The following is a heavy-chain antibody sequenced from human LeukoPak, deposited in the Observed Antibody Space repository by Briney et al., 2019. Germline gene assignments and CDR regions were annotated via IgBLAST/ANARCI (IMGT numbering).Heavy chain of an antibody. CDR2: IWYDGSNK. V-gene: IGHV3-33*01. CDR3: ATDIRQTGSHTLLRY. J-gene: IGHJ4*02. D-gene: IGHD1-26*01. Sequence: GGSLRLSCAASGFNFSSYGVHGVRQAPGRGLEWGAVIWYDGSNKYYADSVKGRFTSSRDNSKNTLSPQMHSLRAENTAVSYCATDIRQTGSHTLLRYWGQGTLVTVSS. CDR1: GFNFSSYG.